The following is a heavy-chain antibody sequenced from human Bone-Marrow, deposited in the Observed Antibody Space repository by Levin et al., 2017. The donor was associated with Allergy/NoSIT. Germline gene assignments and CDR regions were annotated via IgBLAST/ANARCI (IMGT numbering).Heavy chain of an antibody. CDR3: ARYGSGSHFLHEYYFDY. CDR2: LDGSSAKT. Sequence: ASVKVSCTISGFIFADYAMNWVRQAPGRGLEWVSSLDGSSAKTYYADSVKGRFTISREYSKNTLYLQMNSLRAEDTAVYYCARYGSGSHFLHEYYFDYWGQGTLVTVSS. D-gene: IGHD3-10*01. J-gene: IGHJ4*02. CDR1: GFIFADYA. V-gene: IGHV3-23*01.